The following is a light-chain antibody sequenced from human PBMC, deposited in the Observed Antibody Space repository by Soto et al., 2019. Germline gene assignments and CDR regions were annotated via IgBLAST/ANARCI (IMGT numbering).Light chain of an antibody. J-gene: IGKJ3*01. CDR3: QQSNSTLT. Sequence: DIQLTQSPPSVSASVVDRVTITFRASQGSSSLLAWYQQHPRTAPKLLIDAASSLHSVAPTWFGGSGSGTDFPLTISSQPPEDFATYYRQQSNSTLTFGPGTKVDIK. CDR1: QGSSSL. V-gene: IGKV1-12*01. CDR2: AAS.